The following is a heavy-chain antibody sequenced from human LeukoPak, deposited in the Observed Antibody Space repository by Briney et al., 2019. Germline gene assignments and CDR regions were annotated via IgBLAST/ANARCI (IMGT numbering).Heavy chain of an antibody. CDR2: IIPIFGTA. D-gene: IGHD2-2*02. Sequence: SVKVSCKASGGTFSSYAISWVRQAPGQGLEWMGGIIPIFGTANYAQKFQGRVTITTDESTSTAYMELSSLRSEDTAVYYCARSPGYCSSTSCYTRFDYWGQGTLVTVSS. J-gene: IGHJ4*02. V-gene: IGHV1-69*05. CDR1: GGTFSSYA. CDR3: ARSPGYCSSTSCYTRFDY.